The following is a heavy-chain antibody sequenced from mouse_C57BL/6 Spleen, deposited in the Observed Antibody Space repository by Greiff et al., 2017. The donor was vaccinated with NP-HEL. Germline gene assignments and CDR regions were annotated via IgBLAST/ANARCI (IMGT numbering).Heavy chain of an antibody. CDR1: GYTFTDHT. J-gene: IGHJ4*01. D-gene: IGHD2-1*01. CDR2: IYPRDGST. Sequence: VQLQQSDAELVKPGASVKISCKVSGYTFTDHTIHWMKQRPEQGLEWIGYIYPRDGSTKYNEKFKGKATLTADKSSSTAYVQLNSLTSEDSAVYFCARGYYGNDFLYAMDYWGQGTSVTVSS. V-gene: IGHV1-78*01. CDR3: ARGYYGNDFLYAMDY.